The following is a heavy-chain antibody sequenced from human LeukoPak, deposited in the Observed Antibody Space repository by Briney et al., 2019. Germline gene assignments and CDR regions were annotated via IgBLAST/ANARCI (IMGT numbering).Heavy chain of an antibody. J-gene: IGHJ4*02. Sequence: PSETLSLTCTVSGGSISSGSYYWSWIRQPAGKGLEWIGRIYTSGSTNYNPSLKSRVTISVDTSKNQFSLKLSSVTAADTAVYYCARHLGGYSSSWYYPEFDYWGQGTLVTVSS. CDR3: ARHLGGYSSSWYYPEFDY. CDR2: IYTSGST. V-gene: IGHV4-61*02. CDR1: GGSISSGSYY. D-gene: IGHD6-13*01.